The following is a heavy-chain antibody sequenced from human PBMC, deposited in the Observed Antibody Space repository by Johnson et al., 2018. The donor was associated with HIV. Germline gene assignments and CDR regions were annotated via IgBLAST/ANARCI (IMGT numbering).Heavy chain of an antibody. CDR3: ARDRPYFYGDYSAFDI. CDR1: GFTFGDSA. J-gene: IGHJ3*02. CDR2: LSYDGSNE. Sequence: QVQLVESGGGVVQSGRSLRLSCAASGFTFGDSAIHWVRQAPGKGLEWVAVLSYDGSNEYYADSVKGRFTISRDNSKDTLFLHMNSLRAEDTAVYYCARDRPYFYGDYSAFDIWGQGTMVTVSS. V-gene: IGHV3-30-3*01. D-gene: IGHD4-17*01.